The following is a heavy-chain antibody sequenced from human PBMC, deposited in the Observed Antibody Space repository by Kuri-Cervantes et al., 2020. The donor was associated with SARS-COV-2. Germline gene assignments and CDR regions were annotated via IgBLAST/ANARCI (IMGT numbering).Heavy chain of an antibody. CDR2: ISSSCSSI. Sequence: GESPKTPCAASGCTFNDYHMSWVRQAPGTGLEWASYISSSCSSIYYADSVKSRFTSYMDNAKNSLYLQMTSLRAEDTAVYYCARSKSNYDILTGCYFDYGMDVWGQGTTVTVSS. CDR1: GCTFNDYH. J-gene: IGHJ6*02. V-gene: IGHV3-11*01. CDR3: ARSKSNYDILTGCYFDYGMDV. D-gene: IGHD3-9*01.